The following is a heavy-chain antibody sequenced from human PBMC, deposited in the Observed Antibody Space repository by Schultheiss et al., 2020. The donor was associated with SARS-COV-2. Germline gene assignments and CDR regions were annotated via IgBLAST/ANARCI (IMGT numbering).Heavy chain of an antibody. CDR3: ARGSGSTLLRGFDI. Sequence: SQTLSLTCTVSGAYISSSNYYWGWIRQTPGKGLEWIGYIYYSGSTYYNPSLESRLTMSVDTSKNQFSLKLSSVTAADTAMYYCARGSGSTLLRGFDIWGQGTKVTVSS. V-gene: IGHV4-31*03. CDR2: IYYSGST. J-gene: IGHJ3*02. D-gene: IGHD3-10*01. CDR1: GAYISSSNYY.